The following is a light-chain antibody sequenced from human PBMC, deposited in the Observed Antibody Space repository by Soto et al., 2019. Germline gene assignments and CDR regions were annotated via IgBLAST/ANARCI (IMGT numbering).Light chain of an antibody. Sequence: QPVLTQSPSASASLGASVNLTCTLSSGHSNYAIAWHQQQSQKGPRYLMKINSDGSHSKGDGIPDRFSGSSSGAERYLTSSGPQSEDEADYYCQTWGSGIVVFGGGTKVTVL. V-gene: IGLV4-69*01. J-gene: IGLJ2*01. CDR2: INSDGSH. CDR3: QTWGSGIVV. CDR1: SGHSNYA.